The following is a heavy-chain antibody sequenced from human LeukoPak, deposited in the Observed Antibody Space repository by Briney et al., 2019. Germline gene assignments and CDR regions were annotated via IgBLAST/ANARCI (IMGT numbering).Heavy chain of an antibody. J-gene: IGHJ6*03. V-gene: IGHV4-59*08. CDR2: IYYSGST. D-gene: IGHD3-10*01. Sequence: SETLSLTCTVSGGSISSYYWSWIRQPPGKGLEWIGYIYYSGSTNYNPSLKSRVTISVDTSKNQFSPKLSSVTAADTAVYYCARHGPTYYYGSGSYDYYYYYMDVWGKGTTVTVSS. CDR3: ARHGPTYYYGSGSYDYYYYYMDV. CDR1: GGSISSYY.